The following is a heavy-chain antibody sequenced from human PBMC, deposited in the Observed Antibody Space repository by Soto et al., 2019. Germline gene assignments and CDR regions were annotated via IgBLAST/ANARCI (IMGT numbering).Heavy chain of an antibody. D-gene: IGHD3-3*01. CDR3: ARGGVSTRTFDY. CDR1: GYNFAGYW. Sequence: PXESLTISFTGSGYNFAGYWIALVRQMPGKGLELMGIIYPSDSDTRYRPSFQGQVTISADKSISSAYLQWSSLRASDTAMYYCARGGVSTRTFDYWGQGTQVTVYS. J-gene: IGHJ4*02. CDR2: IYPSDSDT. V-gene: IGHV5-51*01.